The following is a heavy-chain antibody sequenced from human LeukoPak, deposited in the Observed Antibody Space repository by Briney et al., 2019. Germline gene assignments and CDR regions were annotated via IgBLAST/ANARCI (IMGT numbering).Heavy chain of an antibody. Sequence: GGSLRLSCAASGFTFSGYALHWVRQALGKGVEYVSSIRTNGGSTYYANSVKGRFTISRDNSKNALFLQLGSLRAEDMAVYYCAVAYGGYDWEGGFDYWGQGTLVTVSS. D-gene: IGHD5-12*01. V-gene: IGHV3-64*01. CDR3: AVAYGGYDWEGGFDY. J-gene: IGHJ4*02. CDR1: GFTFSGYA. CDR2: IRTNGGST.